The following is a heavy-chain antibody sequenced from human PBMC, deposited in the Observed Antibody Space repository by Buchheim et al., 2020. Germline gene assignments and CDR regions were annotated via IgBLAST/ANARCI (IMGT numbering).Heavy chain of an antibody. D-gene: IGHD3-16*02. J-gene: IGHJ4*02. V-gene: IGHV3-23*01. Sequence: EVQLLESGGGLVQPGGSLRLSCAASGFTFSSYAMSWVRQAPGKGPEWVSTIIGSGVSTYYADSVKGRFTISRDNSKNTLYLQMNSLRAEDTAVYYCAKYILTFGGVIVTYFDYWGQGTL. CDR2: IIGSGVST. CDR1: GFTFSSYA. CDR3: AKYILTFGGVIVTYFDY.